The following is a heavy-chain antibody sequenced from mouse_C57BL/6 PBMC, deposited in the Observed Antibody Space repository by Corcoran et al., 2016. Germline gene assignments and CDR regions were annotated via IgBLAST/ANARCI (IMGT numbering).Heavy chain of an antibody. CDR3: ARELLFAY. V-gene: IGHV3-6*01. CDR2: ISYDGSN. CDR1: GYSITSGYY. J-gene: IGHJ3*01. Sequence: DVQLQESGPGLVKPSQSLSLTCSVTGYSITSGYYWNWIQQVPGNKLEWMGYISYDGSNNYNPSLKNRISTTRDTSKNQFFLKLNSVTTEETATYYRARELLFAYWGQGTLVTVSA.